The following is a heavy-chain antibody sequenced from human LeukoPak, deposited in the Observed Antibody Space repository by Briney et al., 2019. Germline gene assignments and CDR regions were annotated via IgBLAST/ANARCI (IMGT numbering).Heavy chain of an antibody. CDR3: ARDGVPPNQWEPQFDY. CDR2: ISSSSSYI. Sequence: GGSLKLSCAASGFTFSSYNMNWVRQAPGKGLEWVSSISSSSSYIYYADSVKGRFTISRDNAKNSLYLQMNSLRVEDTAVYYCARDGVPPNQWEPQFDYWGQGTLVTVSS. J-gene: IGHJ4*02. V-gene: IGHV3-21*01. CDR1: GFTFSSYN. D-gene: IGHD1-26*01.